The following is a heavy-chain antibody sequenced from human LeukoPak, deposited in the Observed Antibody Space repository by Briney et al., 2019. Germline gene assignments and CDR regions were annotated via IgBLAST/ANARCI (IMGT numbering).Heavy chain of an antibody. V-gene: IGHV3-7*01. CDR1: GFTFSDYW. D-gene: IGHD4-17*01. J-gene: IGHJ4*02. CDR2: VKQDGSEK. CDR3: ARPTTVGSLFDY. Sequence: SGGSLGLSCAASGFTFSDYWMSWVRQAPGKGLGWVANVKQDGSEKFYVDSVKGRFTISRDNAKNSLYLQMNSLRVEDTAVYYCARPTTVGSLFDYWGQGTLVTVSS.